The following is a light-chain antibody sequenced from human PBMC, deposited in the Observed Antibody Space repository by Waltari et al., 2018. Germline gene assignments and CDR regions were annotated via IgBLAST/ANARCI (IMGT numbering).Light chain of an antibody. CDR1: QIISSA. CDR2: DVS. V-gene: IGKV3-20*01. Sequence: SCRASQIISSALAWYQQKPGQAPRLLIYDVSTRASGIPDRFSGSGSGTDFSLTISRLEPEDFAVYYCQHYVRLPVTFGQGTKLEFK. J-gene: IGKJ1*01. CDR3: QHYVRLPVT.